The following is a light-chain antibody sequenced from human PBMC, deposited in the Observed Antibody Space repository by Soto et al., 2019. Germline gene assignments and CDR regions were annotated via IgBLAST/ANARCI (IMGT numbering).Light chain of an antibody. CDR3: QQYGSSPLT. CDR1: QSVSSSY. CDR2: LAS. Sequence: IVLTQSPGTLSLSPGERATLSCRASQSVSSSYLAWYQQKPGQAPRLLIYLASSRATGIPDRFSGSGSGTDFTLTINRLEPEDFAVYYCQQYGSSPLTFGGGTQVDIK. V-gene: IGKV3-20*01. J-gene: IGKJ4*01.